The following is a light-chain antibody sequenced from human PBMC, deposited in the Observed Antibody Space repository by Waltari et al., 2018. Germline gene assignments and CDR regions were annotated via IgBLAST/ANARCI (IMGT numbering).Light chain of an antibody. Sequence: QSALTQPPSVSGAPGQRVTISCTGSSPNIGAGYGVHWFQQIPGTAPKVLISGDNIRPSGVPDRFSASKSGTAASLAITGVQPEDEAVYFCQSHDSSLRWVFGGGTKLTVL. V-gene: IGLV1-40*01. J-gene: IGLJ2*01. CDR3: QSHDSSLRWV. CDR2: GDN. CDR1: SPNIGAGYG.